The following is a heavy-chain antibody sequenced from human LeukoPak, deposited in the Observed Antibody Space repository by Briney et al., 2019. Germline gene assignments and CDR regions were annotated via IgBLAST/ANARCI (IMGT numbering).Heavy chain of an antibody. CDR2: ISYDGSNK. J-gene: IGHJ3*02. CDR1: GFTFSSYG. D-gene: IGHD3-22*01. V-gene: IGHV3-30*03. Sequence: GGSLRLSCAASGFTFSSYGMHWVRQAPGKGLEWVAVISYDGSNKYYADSVKGRFTISRDNSKNTLYLQMNSLRAEDTAVYYCAQNSYYYDSSGYYPGAFDIWGQGTMVTVSS. CDR3: AQNSYYYDSSGYYPGAFDI.